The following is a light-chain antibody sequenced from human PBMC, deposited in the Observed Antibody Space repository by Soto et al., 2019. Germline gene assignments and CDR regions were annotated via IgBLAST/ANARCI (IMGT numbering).Light chain of an antibody. J-gene: IGKJ3*01. CDR1: QSVTSNY. V-gene: IGKV3-20*01. Sequence: EIVLTQSPGTLSLSPGERATLSCRASQSVTSNYLAWYQQKPGQAPRLLIYGASIRATGIPDRFSGSGSGTDFPLTIRRLEPEDFAVYYCQQYGSSPPFTFGPGTKVDIK. CDR3: QQYGSSPPFT. CDR2: GAS.